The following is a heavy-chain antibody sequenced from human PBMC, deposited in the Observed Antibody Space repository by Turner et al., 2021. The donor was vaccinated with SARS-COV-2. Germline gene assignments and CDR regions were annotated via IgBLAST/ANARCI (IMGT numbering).Heavy chain of an antibody. CDR2: IYYSGST. CDR1: GGSISSSSYY. V-gene: IGHV4-39*01. J-gene: IGHJ6*02. CDR3: ARRLVVQGTDDYSYYYGMDV. Sequence: QLQLQESGPGLVKPSETLSLTCTVSGGSISSSSYYWGWIRQPPGKGLEWIGNIYYSGSTYYKPSLKSRVTISVDTSKNQFSLKLSSVTATDTAVYYCARRLVVQGTDDYSYYYGMDVWGQGTTVTVSS. D-gene: IGHD3-22*01.